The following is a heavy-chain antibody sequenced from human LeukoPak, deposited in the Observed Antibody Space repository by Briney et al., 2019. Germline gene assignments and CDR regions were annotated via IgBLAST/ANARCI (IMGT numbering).Heavy chain of an antibody. CDR2: ISGNGGRT. D-gene: IGHD2-21*01. Sequence: GGSLRLSCAASGITFSSCAMSWVRQAPGKGLEWVSLISGNGGRTHYADSVKGRFTISRDNSKNTLYLQMNSLRVEDTAVYYCAKVQRDIVVVIAIYYWGQGSLVTVSS. CDR3: AKVQRDIVVVIAIYY. CDR1: GITFSSCA. V-gene: IGHV3-23*01. J-gene: IGHJ4*02.